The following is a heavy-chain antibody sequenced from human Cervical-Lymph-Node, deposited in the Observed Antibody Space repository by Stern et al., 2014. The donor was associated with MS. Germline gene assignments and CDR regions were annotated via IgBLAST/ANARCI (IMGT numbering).Heavy chain of an antibody. J-gene: IGHJ4*02. CDR3: ARDRRDYYDSSGYWPLDY. V-gene: IGHV1-69*01. Sequence: QVQLVQSGAEVKKPGSSVKVSCKASGGTLSSYAISWVRQAPGQGLEWMGGIIPIFGTANYAQKFQGRVTITADESTSTAYMELSSLRSEDTAVYYCARDRRDYYDSSGYWPLDYWGQGTLVTVSS. CDR2: IIPIFGTA. D-gene: IGHD3-22*01. CDR1: GGTLSSYA.